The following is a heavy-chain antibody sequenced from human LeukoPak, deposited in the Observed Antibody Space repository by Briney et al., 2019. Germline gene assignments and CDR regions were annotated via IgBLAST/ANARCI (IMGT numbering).Heavy chain of an antibody. CDR1: GFTFRSYG. Sequence: GSLRLSCAASGFTFRSYGIHWVRQAPGKGLEWGAVIWYDGSKKYYADSVKGRFTISRDNSKNTLYLQMNSLRVEDTAVYYCARDASDYLTTVTTLRHDAFDIWGQGTMVTVSS. CDR2: IWYDGSKK. V-gene: IGHV3-33*01. D-gene: IGHD4-17*01. J-gene: IGHJ3*02. CDR3: ARDASDYLTTVTTLRHDAFDI.